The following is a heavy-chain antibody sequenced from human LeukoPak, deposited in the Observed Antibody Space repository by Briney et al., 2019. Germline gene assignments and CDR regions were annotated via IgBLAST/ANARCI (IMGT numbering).Heavy chain of an antibody. CDR2: IGIGGGTT. V-gene: IGHV3-23*01. J-gene: IGHJ4*02. CDR3: ANEVRPNDY. CDR1: GFTFSSYG. D-gene: IGHD4/OR15-4a*01. Sequence: GGSLRLSCAASGFTFSSYGMHWVRQAPGKGLEWVSSIGIGGGTTYYADPVKGRFTISRDNSKNTLYLQVNSLRAEDTALYFCANEVRPNDYWGRGTLVTVSS.